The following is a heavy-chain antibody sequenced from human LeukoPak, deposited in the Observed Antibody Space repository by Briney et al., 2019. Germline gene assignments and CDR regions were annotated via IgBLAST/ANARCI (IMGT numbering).Heavy chain of an antibody. Sequence: SQTLSLTCTVSGGSISSGGYYWSWIRQHPGKGLEWIGYIYYSGSTYYNPSLKSRVTISVDTSKNQSSPKLSSVTAADTAVYYCARDLTYYYDSSGYYPTGEYYYGMDVWGQGTTVTVSS. D-gene: IGHD3-22*01. CDR2: IYYSGST. V-gene: IGHV4-31*03. J-gene: IGHJ6*02. CDR1: GGSISSGGYY. CDR3: ARDLTYYYDSSGYYPTGEYYYGMDV.